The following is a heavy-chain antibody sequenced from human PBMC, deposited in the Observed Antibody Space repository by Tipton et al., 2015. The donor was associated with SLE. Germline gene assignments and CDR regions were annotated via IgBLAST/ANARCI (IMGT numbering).Heavy chain of an antibody. CDR1: GFSVSSNY. J-gene: IGHJ6*03. V-gene: IGHV3-53*01. Sequence: SLRLSCAASGFSVSSNYMSWVRQAPGKGLEWVSVIYSAGDTYYADSVRGRFTISRDNAKNSLYLQMNSLRAEDTAVYYCARPEGRQLSYMDVWGKGTTVTVSS. CDR2: IYSAGDT. D-gene: IGHD6-13*01. CDR3: ARPEGRQLSYMDV.